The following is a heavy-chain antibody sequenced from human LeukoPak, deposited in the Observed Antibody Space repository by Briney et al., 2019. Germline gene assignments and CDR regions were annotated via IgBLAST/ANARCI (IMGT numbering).Heavy chain of an antibody. Sequence: GGSLRISCAASGFTFSNYWMSRVRQAPGKGLEWVANIKQDGSEKFYVDSVKGRFTISRDNAKKSLYLQMNSLRVEDTAVYYCARVQGSSGPGIFEYWGQGTLVTVSS. CDR3: ARVQGSSGPGIFEY. D-gene: IGHD6-19*01. CDR1: GFTFSNYW. V-gene: IGHV3-7*01. J-gene: IGHJ4*02. CDR2: IKQDGSEK.